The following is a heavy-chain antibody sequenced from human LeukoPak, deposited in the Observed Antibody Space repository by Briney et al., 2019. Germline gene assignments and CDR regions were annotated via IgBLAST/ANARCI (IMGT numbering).Heavy chain of an antibody. CDR1: GGSISSYY. V-gene: IGHV4-59*12. CDR2: IYYSGSA. CDR3: ARVAYSGYDYRGYFDY. D-gene: IGHD5-12*01. Sequence: SETLFRTCTVSGGSISSYYWSWIRQPPGKGLEWIGYIYYSGSANYNPSLKSRVTISVDTSKNQFSLKLSSVTAADTAVFYCARVAYSGYDYRGYFDYWGQGTLVTVSS. J-gene: IGHJ4*02.